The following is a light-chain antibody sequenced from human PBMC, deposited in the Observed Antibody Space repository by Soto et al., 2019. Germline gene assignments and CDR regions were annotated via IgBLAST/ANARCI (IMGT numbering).Light chain of an antibody. V-gene: IGKV1-5*03. Sequence: DIQMTQSPSTLSASVGDRVTITCRASQYIDTWLAWYQQKPGKAPKVLIYKASILESGVPSRFSGSGSGTQFTLTISSLQPDDSATYYCQQYNSYPWTFGQGTKVEIK. CDR3: QQYNSYPWT. CDR1: QYIDTW. J-gene: IGKJ1*01. CDR2: KAS.